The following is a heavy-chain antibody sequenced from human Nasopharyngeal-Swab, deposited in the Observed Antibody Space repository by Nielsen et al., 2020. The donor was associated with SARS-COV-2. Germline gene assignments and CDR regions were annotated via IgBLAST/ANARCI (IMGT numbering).Heavy chain of an antibody. J-gene: IGHJ6*02. CDR2: ISAYNGNT. CDR3: ARVSNVEYSSMTYYYYGMDV. Sequence: ASGKVSCKASGYTFTSYGISWVRQAPGQGLEWMGRISAYNGNTNYAQKLQGRVPMTTDTSTSTAYMELRSLRSDDTAVYYCARVSNVEYSSMTYYYYGMDVWGQGTTVTVSS. D-gene: IGHD6-6*01. CDR1: GYTFTSYG. V-gene: IGHV1-18*04.